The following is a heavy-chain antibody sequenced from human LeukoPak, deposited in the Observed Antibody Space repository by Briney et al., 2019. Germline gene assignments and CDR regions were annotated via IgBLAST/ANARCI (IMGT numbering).Heavy chain of an antibody. Sequence: GRSLRLSCAASGFTFSSYAMHWVRQAPGKGLEWVALVTYGGSVKYYGDPVKGRFTVSRDNSKSMLYLEMNSLRPDDTAVYYCARVRDQRVYYFDSWGQGTLVTVSS. CDR1: GFTFSSYA. CDR2: VTYGGSVK. V-gene: IGHV3-30*04. CDR3: ARVRDQRVYYFDS. D-gene: IGHD2-8*01. J-gene: IGHJ4*02.